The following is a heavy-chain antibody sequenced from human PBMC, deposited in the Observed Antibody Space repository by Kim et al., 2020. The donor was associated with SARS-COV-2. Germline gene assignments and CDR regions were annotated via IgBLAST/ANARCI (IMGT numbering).Heavy chain of an antibody. CDR1: YG. CDR3: AKESGSGSYYAWTYYYYGMDV. Sequence: YGMHWVRQAPGKGLEWVAVISYDGSNKYYADSVKGRFTISRDNSKNTLYLQMNSLRAEDTAVYYCAKESGSGSYYAWTYYYYGMDVWGQGTKVTV. D-gene: IGHD3-10*01. J-gene: IGHJ6*02. V-gene: IGHV3-30*18. CDR2: ISYDGSNK.